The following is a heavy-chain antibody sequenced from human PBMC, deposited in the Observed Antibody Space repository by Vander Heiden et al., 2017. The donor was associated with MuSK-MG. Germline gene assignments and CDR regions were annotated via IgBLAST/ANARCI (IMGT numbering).Heavy chain of an antibody. Sequence: EVQLVESGGGLVQPGGSLRLSCAASGFTVSSNYMSWVRQAPGKGLEWVSVIYSGGSTYYADSVKGRFTISRDNSKNTLYLQMNSLRAEDTAVYYCARDRSHCSGGSCYHWYFDLWGHGYVVTVSS. J-gene: IGHJ2*01. V-gene: IGHV3-66*01. D-gene: IGHD2-15*01. CDR1: GFTVSSNY. CDR2: IYSGGST. CDR3: ARDRSHCSGGSCYHWYFDL.